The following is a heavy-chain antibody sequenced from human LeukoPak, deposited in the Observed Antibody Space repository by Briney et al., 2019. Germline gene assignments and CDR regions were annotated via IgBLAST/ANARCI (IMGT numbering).Heavy chain of an antibody. Sequence: PSETLSLTCTVSGGSISSYYWTWIRQPPGKGLEWIGYIYCSGSTKYNPSLKSRVTMSVDTSKNRFSLKLSSVTAADTAVYYCARHRGYCSSTSCSYNWFDPWGQGTLVTVSS. CDR1: GGSISSYY. J-gene: IGHJ5*02. D-gene: IGHD2-2*03. CDR3: ARHRGYCSSTSCSYNWFDP. V-gene: IGHV4-59*08. CDR2: IYCSGST.